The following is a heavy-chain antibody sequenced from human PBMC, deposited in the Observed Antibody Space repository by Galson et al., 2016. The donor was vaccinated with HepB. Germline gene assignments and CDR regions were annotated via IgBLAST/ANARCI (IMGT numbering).Heavy chain of an antibody. J-gene: IGHJ4*02. CDR3: AKEGCYYDSSGCGFDY. V-gene: IGHV3-30*18. CDR2: ISYDGSNK. Sequence: SLRLSCAASGFTFSSYGMHWVRQAPGKGLEWVAFISYDGSNKEYADSVKGRFTISRDNSKNTPYLQMNSLRAEDTAVYYCAKEGCYYDSSGCGFDYWGQGTLVTVSS. D-gene: IGHD3-22*01. CDR1: GFTFSSYG.